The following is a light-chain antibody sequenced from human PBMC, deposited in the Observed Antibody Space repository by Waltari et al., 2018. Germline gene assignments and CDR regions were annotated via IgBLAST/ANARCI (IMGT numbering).Light chain of an antibody. CDR1: QTTYTN. CDR3: QQYSRWPLT. J-gene: IGKJ4*01. Sequence: DTVMTQSPATLSVSPGEGATLSCRASQTTYTNLAWYQQKPGQVPRLLLYGSSTRATGIPARFSGSWSGTEFTLTISSLQSEDFAVYYCQQYSRWPLTFGGGTKVEIK. V-gene: IGKV3-15*01. CDR2: GSS.